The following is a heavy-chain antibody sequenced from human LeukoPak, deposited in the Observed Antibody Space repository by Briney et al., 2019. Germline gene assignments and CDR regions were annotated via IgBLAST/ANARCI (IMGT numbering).Heavy chain of an antibody. CDR3: AREPSSITGTKQPPDPSP. Sequence: SETLSLTCTVSGGSISSYYWSWIRQPPGKGLEWIGYIYYSGSTNYNPSLKSRVAISVDTSKNQFSLKLSSVTAADTAVYYCAREPSSITGTKQPPDPSPWGQGTLVTVSS. J-gene: IGHJ5*02. D-gene: IGHD1-7*01. CDR1: GGSISSYY. CDR2: IYYSGST. V-gene: IGHV4-59*01.